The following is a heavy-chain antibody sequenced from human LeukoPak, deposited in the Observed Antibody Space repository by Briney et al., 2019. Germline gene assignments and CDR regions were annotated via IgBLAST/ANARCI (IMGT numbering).Heavy chain of an antibody. D-gene: IGHD2/OR15-2a*01. Sequence: SETLSLTCTVSGDSISSGDYYWSWIRQPAGKGLEWIGRISSSGSTNYNPSLKSRVTISVDTSKNQFSLKLSSVTAADTAVYYCARGIYASDSTFDYWGQGTLVTVSS. V-gene: IGHV4-61*02. CDR3: ARGIYASDSTFDY. J-gene: IGHJ4*02. CDR2: ISSSGST. CDR1: GDSISSGDYY.